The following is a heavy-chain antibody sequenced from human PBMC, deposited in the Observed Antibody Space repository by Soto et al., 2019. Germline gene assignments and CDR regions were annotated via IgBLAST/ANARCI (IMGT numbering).Heavy chain of an antibody. J-gene: IGHJ6*02. CDR3: ATDRTTVTSGGMDV. V-gene: IGHV1-24*01. Sequence: QVQVVQSGAEVKKPGASVKVSCKVSGYTLTELSMHWVRQAPGKGLEWMGGFDPEDGEIIYAQNFQGRVTMTEDISTDTAYMELRSLRSEDTAVYYCATDRTTVTSGGMDVWGQGTTVTVSS. CDR2: FDPEDGEI. D-gene: IGHD4-17*01. CDR1: GYTLTELS.